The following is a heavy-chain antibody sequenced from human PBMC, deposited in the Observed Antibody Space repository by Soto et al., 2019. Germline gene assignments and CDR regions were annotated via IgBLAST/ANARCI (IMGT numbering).Heavy chain of an antibody. D-gene: IGHD3-3*01. CDR1: GGSVSSGRYY. Sequence: PSETLSLTCTVSGGSVSSGRYYWNWLRQPPGKGLAWIGYNYYSGGNHYNPSLNSRSNISGDTSNNQFSLKLSSVTAADTAVYYCARGASYYDYWSGYYATRVGGMDVWGQGTTVTVSS. CDR2: NYYSGGN. CDR3: ARGASYYDYWSGYYATRVGGMDV. V-gene: IGHV4-61*01. J-gene: IGHJ6*02.